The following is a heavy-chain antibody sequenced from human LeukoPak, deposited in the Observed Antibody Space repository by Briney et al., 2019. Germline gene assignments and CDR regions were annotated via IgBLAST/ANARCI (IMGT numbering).Heavy chain of an antibody. J-gene: IGHJ4*02. CDR3: ARDIVVRGVSGY. Sequence: ASAKVSCKASGYTFTSHGISWVRQAPGQGLEWMGWISGYSGNTNHAQSFQDRVTMTTDTSTSTAYMELRSLTSDDTAMYYCARDIVVRGVSGYWGQGTLVTVSS. V-gene: IGHV1-18*01. D-gene: IGHD3-10*01. CDR2: ISGYSGNT. CDR1: GYTFTSHG.